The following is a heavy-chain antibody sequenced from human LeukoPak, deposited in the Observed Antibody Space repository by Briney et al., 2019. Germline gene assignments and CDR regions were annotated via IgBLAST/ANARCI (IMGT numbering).Heavy chain of an antibody. Sequence: SPTLSLTYAVDGGSFSGYCWSWIRQPPGKWMEWIGEINHSGSTNYNPSLKSRVTISVDTSKNQFSLKLSSVTAADTAVYYCARDSSGWYYDYWGQGTLVTVSS. J-gene: IGHJ4*02. D-gene: IGHD6-19*01. CDR2: INHSGST. CDR1: GGSFSGYC. CDR3: ARDSSGWYYDY. V-gene: IGHV4-34*01.